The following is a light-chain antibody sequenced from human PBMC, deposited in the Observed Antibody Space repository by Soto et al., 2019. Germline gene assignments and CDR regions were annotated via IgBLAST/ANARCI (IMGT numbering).Light chain of an antibody. J-gene: IGKJ1*01. CDR2: IAS. CDR3: QQYGTSPWT. Sequence: EIVLTQSPGTLSLCPGERATLSCRATQSVNSDYLAWYQQKPGQAPRLLIYIASRRATGIPDRFSGSGSGTDFTLTINRLEPEDFAVYYCQQYGTSPWTFGQGTKVEIK. V-gene: IGKV3-20*01. CDR1: QSVNSDY.